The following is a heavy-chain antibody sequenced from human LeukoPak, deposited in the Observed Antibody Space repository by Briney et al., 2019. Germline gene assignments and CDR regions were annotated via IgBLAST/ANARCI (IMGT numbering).Heavy chain of an antibody. Sequence: GGSLRLSCAASGFTFSSYGMHWVRQAPGKGLEWVAVISYDGSNKYYADSVKGRFTISRDNSKNTLYLQMNSLRAEDTAVYHCAKGGYSSWGQGTRVTVSS. D-gene: IGHD3-16*02. CDR2: ISYDGSNK. CDR3: AKGGYSS. J-gene: IGHJ4*02. CDR1: GFTFSSYG. V-gene: IGHV3-30*18.